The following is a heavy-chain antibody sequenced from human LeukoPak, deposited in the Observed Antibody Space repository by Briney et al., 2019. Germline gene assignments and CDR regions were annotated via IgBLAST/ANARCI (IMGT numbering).Heavy chain of an antibody. CDR2: ISGSGGST. Sequence: GGSLRLSCAASGFSFSTYAMTWVRRAPGKGLEWVSAISGSGGSTYYADSVKGRFTISRDNSKNTLYLQMNSLRAEDTAVYYCAKMVSRVVPAASLDYWGQGTLVTVSS. J-gene: IGHJ4*02. D-gene: IGHD2-2*01. V-gene: IGHV3-23*01. CDR1: GFSFSTYA. CDR3: AKMVSRVVPAASLDY.